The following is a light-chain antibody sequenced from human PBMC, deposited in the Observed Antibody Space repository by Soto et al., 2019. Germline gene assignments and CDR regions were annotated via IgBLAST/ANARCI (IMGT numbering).Light chain of an antibody. J-gene: IGLJ3*02. CDR1: TGAVTSGDF. CDR2: NTN. Sequence: QAVVTQEPSLTVSPGGTVTLTCGSSTGAVTSGDFPNWFQQKPGQAPRTLIYNTNKKHSSTPARFSGSLLGGKAALTLSGVQPEDEAEYYCLLYNGGVWVFGGGTQLTVL. V-gene: IGLV7-43*01. CDR3: LLYNGGVWV.